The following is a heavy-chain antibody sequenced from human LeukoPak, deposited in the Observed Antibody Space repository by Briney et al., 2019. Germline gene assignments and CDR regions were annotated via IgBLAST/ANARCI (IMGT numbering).Heavy chain of an antibody. D-gene: IGHD4-23*01. V-gene: IGHV4-59*01. CDR1: GGSICSYY. J-gene: IGHJ6*03. CDR2: IYYSGST. CDR3: ARTYYGGYYYYYMDV. Sequence: PSETLSLTCTVSGGSICSYYWSWIRQPPGKGLEWIGYIYYSGSTNYNPSLKSRVTISVDTSKNQFSLKLSSVTAADTAVYYCARTYYGGYYYYYMDVWGKGTTVTVSS.